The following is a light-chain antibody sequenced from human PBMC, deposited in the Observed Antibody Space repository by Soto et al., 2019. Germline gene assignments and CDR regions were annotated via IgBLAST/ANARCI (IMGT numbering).Light chain of an antibody. V-gene: IGKV3-20*01. Sequence: EIVLTQSPGTLSLSPGERATLSCRASQSVSDNYLAWYQQKPGQAPRLLIYGASNRATGIPARFSGSGSGTDFTLTITRLEPEDFAVYHCQQYDGSPRTFGQGTKVDIK. CDR1: QSVSDNY. CDR3: QQYDGSPRT. CDR2: GAS. J-gene: IGKJ1*01.